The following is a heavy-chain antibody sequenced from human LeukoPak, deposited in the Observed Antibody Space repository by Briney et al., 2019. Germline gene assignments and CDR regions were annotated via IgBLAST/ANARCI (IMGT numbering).Heavy chain of an antibody. J-gene: IGHJ4*02. CDR2: IKKDGSEK. CDR3: ARDPIAVVGGGSFDY. Sequence: GGSLRLSCAASGFTFSRYWMSWVRQAPGKGLEWVANIKKDGSEKYYVDSVKGRFTISRDNAKNSYYLEMNSLVAEDTAVYYCARDPIAVVGGGSFDYWGQGILVTVSS. V-gene: IGHV3-7*01. D-gene: IGHD6-19*01. CDR1: GFTFSRYW.